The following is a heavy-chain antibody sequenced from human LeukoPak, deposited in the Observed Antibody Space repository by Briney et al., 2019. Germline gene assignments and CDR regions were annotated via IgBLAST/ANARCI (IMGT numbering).Heavy chain of an antibody. CDR2: IIPTSGTT. D-gene: IGHD1-26*01. CDR1: GSTFTSYA. Sequence: ASVKVSCKTSGSTFTSYAITWVRQAPGQGLEWMGKIIPTSGTTNYAQKFQGRVTFTAGESTSTAYMELSSLRSEDTALYYCARKLRLGGNWFDPWGQGTLVTVSS. V-gene: IGHV1-69*13. J-gene: IGHJ5*02. CDR3: ARKLRLGGNWFDP.